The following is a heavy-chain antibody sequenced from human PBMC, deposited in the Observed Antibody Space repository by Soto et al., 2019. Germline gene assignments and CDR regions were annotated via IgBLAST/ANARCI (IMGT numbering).Heavy chain of an antibody. Sequence: GGSLRLSCAASGFTFSSYAMSWVRQAPGKGLEWVSAISGSGGNTYYADSVKGRFTISRDNSKSTLYLQMNSLRAEDTAVYYCAKDPRRVVAGTYYFGYWGQGTQVTVSS. CDR2: ISGSGGNT. CDR1: GFTFSSYA. CDR3: AKDPRRVVAGTYYFGY. J-gene: IGHJ4*02. D-gene: IGHD6-19*01. V-gene: IGHV3-23*01.